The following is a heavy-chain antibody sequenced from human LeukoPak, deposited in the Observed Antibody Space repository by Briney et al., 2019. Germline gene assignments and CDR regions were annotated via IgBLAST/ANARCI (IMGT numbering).Heavy chain of an antibody. CDR1: GYSFTSYW. CDR2: IYPGDSDT. D-gene: IGHD3-10*01. V-gene: IGHV5-51*01. CDR3: ARRYYYGSGTYYYYYGMDV. Sequence: GESLKISCKGSGYSFTSYWIGWVRQMPGKGLEWMGIIYPGDSDTRYSPSFQGQVTISADKSISTAYLQWSSLKASDTAMYYCARRYYYGSGTYYYYYGMDVWDQGTTVTVSS. J-gene: IGHJ6*02.